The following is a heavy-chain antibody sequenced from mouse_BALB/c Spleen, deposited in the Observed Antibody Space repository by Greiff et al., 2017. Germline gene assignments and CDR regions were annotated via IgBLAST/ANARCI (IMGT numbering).Heavy chain of an antibody. V-gene: IGHV2-5-1*01. Sequence: QVQLKQSGPSLVQPSQSLSITCTVSGFSLTSYGVHWVRQSPGKGLEWLGVIWRGGSTDYNAAFMSRLSITKDNSKSQVFFKMNSLQADDTAIYYCAKKGDYGKGYAMDYWGQGTSVTVSS. D-gene: IGHD2-1*01. J-gene: IGHJ4*01. CDR1: GFSLTSYG. CDR3: AKKGDYGKGYAMDY. CDR2: IWRGGST.